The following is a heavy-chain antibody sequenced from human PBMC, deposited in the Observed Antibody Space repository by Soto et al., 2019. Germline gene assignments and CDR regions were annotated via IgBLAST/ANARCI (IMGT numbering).Heavy chain of an antibody. CDR1: GYTFTSYY. J-gene: IGHJ4*02. Sequence: GASVKVSCKASGYTFTSYYMNWVRQAPGQGLEWLGIINPSGGYTTYAQRFQGRVTMTADKSTSTAYMELSSLRSEDTAIYYCASSYGSGYRAFDYWGQGALVTVSS. CDR3: ASSYGSGYRAFDY. CDR2: INPSGGYT. D-gene: IGHD3-10*01. V-gene: IGHV1-46*01.